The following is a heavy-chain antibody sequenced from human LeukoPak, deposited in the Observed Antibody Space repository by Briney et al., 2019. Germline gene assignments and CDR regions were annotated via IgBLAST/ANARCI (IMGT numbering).Heavy chain of an antibody. CDR2: IKNKEEGEKT. J-gene: IGHJ4*02. V-gene: IGHV3-15*07. CDR3: TTGIDYGGGY. CDR1: GFSFTSVW. D-gene: IGHD3-16*01. Sequence: GGSLRLSCAVSGFSFTSVWMNWVRQAPGKGLEWVGRIKNKEEGEKTDYAAPVKGRFTVSRDDSKATLFLQMNSLKMEDTAIYYCTTGIDYGGGYWGQGTLVSVSS.